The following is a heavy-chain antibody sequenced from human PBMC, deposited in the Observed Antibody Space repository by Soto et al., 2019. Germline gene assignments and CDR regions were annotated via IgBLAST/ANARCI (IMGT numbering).Heavy chain of an antibody. V-gene: IGHV1-18*01. CDR3: ARGIGGWFGVAYYYGMDV. D-gene: IGHD3-10*01. J-gene: IGHJ6*02. CDR1: GYTFTSYG. CDR2: ISPYNGNT. Sequence: QVQLVQSGAEVKKPGASVKVSCKASGYTFTSYGISWVRQAPGQGLEWMGWISPYNGNTNYAQKLQGRVTMTTDTSPSTADMDLRSLRSDDTAVYYCARGIGGWFGVAYYYGMDVWGQGTTVTVSS.